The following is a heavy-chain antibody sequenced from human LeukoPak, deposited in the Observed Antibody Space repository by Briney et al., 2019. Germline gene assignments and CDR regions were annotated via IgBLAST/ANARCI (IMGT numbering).Heavy chain of an antibody. J-gene: IGHJ4*02. D-gene: IGHD2-2*01. CDR3: ARGGYARGDY. CDR1: GFTFKNYG. CDR2: VWYDGSNK. Sequence: PGGSLRLSCAASGFTFKNYGIHWVRQAPGKGLEWVAIVWYDGSNKFYADSVKGRFTISRDNSKNTVYLHMNSLRAEDTAVYYCARGGYARGDYGGQGTLVTVSS. V-gene: IGHV3-33*01.